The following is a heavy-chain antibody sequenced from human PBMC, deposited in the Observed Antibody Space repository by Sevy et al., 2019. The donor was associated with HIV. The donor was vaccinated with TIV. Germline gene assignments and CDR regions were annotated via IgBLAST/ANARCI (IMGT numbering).Heavy chain of an antibody. V-gene: IGHV3-7*01. CDR1: GLIFSSHW. Sequence: GGSLRLSCVASGLIFSSHWMTWVRQAPGKELEWVATIKQDASEKYYVDSVKGRFTISRDNAKNSVYLQMSSLRVEDTAMYFCASDYFWGQGTLVTVSS. CDR3: ASDYF. J-gene: IGHJ4*02. CDR2: IKQDASEK.